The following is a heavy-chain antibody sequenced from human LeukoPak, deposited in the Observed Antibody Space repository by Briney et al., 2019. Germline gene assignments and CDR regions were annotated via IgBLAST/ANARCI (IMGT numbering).Heavy chain of an antibody. Sequence: PSETLSLTCAVYGGSFSRYYWSWIRQSPGKGLEWIAEIDHRGDTNYKPSVKSRVTISVDTSKNQFSLKVRSLSAADTAVYYCARGATISETGYFDFWGQGTPVTVSS. CDR1: GGSFSRYY. CDR3: ARGATISETGYFDF. D-gene: IGHD5-24*01. CDR2: IDHRGDT. J-gene: IGHJ4*03. V-gene: IGHV4-34*01.